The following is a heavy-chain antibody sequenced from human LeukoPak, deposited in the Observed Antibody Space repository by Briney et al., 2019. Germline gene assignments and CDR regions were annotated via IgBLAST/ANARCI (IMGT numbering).Heavy chain of an antibody. J-gene: IGHJ4*02. D-gene: IGHD2-2*02. CDR3: ARGAPAGYCSSTTCYILDY. Sequence: SETLSLTCAVYGESFSDDYWTWIRQPPGKGLEWIGEISHSGSTNYNPSLKSRVTRSLDTSKNQFSLKLSSVTAADTAVYYCARGAPAGYCSSTTCYILDYWGQGTLVTVSS. CDR2: ISHSGST. CDR1: GESFSDDY. V-gene: IGHV4-34*01.